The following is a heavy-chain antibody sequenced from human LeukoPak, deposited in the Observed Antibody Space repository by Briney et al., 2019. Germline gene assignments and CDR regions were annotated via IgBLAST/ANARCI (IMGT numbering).Heavy chain of an antibody. V-gene: IGHV3-23*01. D-gene: IGHD2-2*02. J-gene: IGHJ1*01. CDR1: GFTFSNYA. Sequence: PGGSLRLSCAASGFTFSNYAMSWVRQAPGKGLEWVSAISGRSSSTYYADSVKGRFTISRDNSKNTLYLQMNSLRAEDTAVYYCAREPLFCSSTSCYIYFQHWGQGTLVTVSS. CDR2: ISGRSSST. CDR3: AREPLFCSSTSCYIYFQH.